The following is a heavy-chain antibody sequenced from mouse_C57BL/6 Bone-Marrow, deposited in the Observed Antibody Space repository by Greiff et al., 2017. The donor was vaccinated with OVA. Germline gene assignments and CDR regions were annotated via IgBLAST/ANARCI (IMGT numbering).Heavy chain of an antibody. Sequence: VQLQQSGAELVRPGASVTLSCKASGYTFTDYEMHWVKQTPVHGLEWIGAIDPDTGGTAYNQKFKGKAILTADKSSSTAYMELRSLTSEDSAVYYCTRGYSNYYAMDYCGQGTSVTVSS. V-gene: IGHV1-15*01. D-gene: IGHD2-5*01. CDR1: GYTFTDYE. CDR2: IDPDTGGT. CDR3: TRGYSNYYAMDY. J-gene: IGHJ4*01.